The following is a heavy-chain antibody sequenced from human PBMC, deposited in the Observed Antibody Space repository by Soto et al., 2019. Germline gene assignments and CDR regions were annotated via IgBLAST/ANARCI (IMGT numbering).Heavy chain of an antibody. CDR3: ARDPSNDLGWFDP. J-gene: IGHJ5*02. Sequence: SQTLSLTYTVSGGSISSYYWSWIRQPPGKGLEWIGYIYYSGSTNYNPSLKSRVTISVDTSKNQFSLKLSSVTAADTAVYYCARDPSNDLGWFDPWGQGTLVTVSS. V-gene: IGHV4-59*01. D-gene: IGHD1-1*01. CDR1: GGSISSYY. CDR2: IYYSGST.